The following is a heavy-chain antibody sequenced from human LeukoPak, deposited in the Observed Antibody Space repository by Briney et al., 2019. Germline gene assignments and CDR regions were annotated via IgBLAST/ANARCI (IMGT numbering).Heavy chain of an antibody. Sequence: SETLSLTCTVSGGSISSGNYYWSWIRQPAGKGLEWIGRLHTSGSTNYNPSLKSRLTISVDRSKNQFSLKLSSVTAADAAVYYCARDGTRDGYNPFDYWGQGTLVTVSS. D-gene: IGHD5-24*01. CDR2: LHTSGST. J-gene: IGHJ4*02. CDR1: GGSISSGNYY. V-gene: IGHV4-61*02. CDR3: ARDGTRDGYNPFDY.